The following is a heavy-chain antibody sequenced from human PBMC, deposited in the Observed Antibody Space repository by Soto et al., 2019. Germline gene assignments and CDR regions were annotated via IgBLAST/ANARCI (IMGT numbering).Heavy chain of an antibody. CDR3: ANSETGDGYYYMDV. CDR2: ISYDGSNK. Sequence: GGSLRLSCAASGFTFSSYGMHWVRQAPGKGLEWVAVISYDGSNKYYADSVKGRFTISRDNSKNTLYLQMNSLRAEDTAVYYCANSETGDGYYYMDVWGKGTTVTISS. CDR1: GFTFSSYG. D-gene: IGHD7-27*01. J-gene: IGHJ6*03. V-gene: IGHV3-30*18.